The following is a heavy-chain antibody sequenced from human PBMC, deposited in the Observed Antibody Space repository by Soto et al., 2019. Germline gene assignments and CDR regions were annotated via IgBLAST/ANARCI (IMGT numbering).Heavy chain of an antibody. Sequence: QVQLVQSGAEVRKPGSSVKVSCKASGGTFSTYAISWVRQAPGQGLEWMGGIIPMFGTAKYAKRFQGRFTITADGSTSTASMELTSLRSEDTALYFCARTQGAEFQLLYAFDIWGQGTMVTVSS. CDR1: GGTFSTYA. J-gene: IGHJ3*02. D-gene: IGHD2-2*01. CDR3: ARTQGAEFQLLYAFDI. V-gene: IGHV1-69*01. CDR2: IIPMFGTA.